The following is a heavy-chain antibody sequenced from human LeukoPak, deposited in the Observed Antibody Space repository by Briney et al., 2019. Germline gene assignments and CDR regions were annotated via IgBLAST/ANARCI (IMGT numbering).Heavy chain of an antibody. J-gene: IGHJ4*02. CDR3: AKRGAEVGTTVAPGDY. Sequence: PGGSLRLSCAASGFTFSSYGMHWVRQAPGKGLEWVSSISGSGGSTYYADSVQGRFTISRDNSKNTLYLQMNSLRAEDTAVYYCAKRGAEVGTTVAPGDYWGQGTLLTVSS. V-gene: IGHV3-23*01. D-gene: IGHD1-26*01. CDR1: GFTFSSYG. CDR2: ISGSGGST.